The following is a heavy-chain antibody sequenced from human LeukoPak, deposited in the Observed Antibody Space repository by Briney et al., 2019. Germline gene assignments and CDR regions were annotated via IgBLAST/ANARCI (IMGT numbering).Heavy chain of an antibody. D-gene: IGHD2-2*01. V-gene: IGHV1-2*02. Sequence: GASVKVSCKASGYTFTGYYMHWVRQAPGQGLEWMGWINPNSGGTNYAQKFQGRVTMTRDASISTAYMELSRLRSDDTAVYYCARDGYCSSTSCQDAFDIWGQGTMVTVSS. J-gene: IGHJ3*02. CDR2: INPNSGGT. CDR3: ARDGYCSSTSCQDAFDI. CDR1: GYTFTGYY.